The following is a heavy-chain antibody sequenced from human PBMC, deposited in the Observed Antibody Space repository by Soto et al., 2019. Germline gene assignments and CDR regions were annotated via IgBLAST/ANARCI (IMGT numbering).Heavy chain of an antibody. D-gene: IGHD1-26*01. CDR1: GFTFNNYA. V-gene: IGHV3-23*01. Sequence: EVQLLESGGGLVQWGGSLRLSCAASGFTFNNYAMSWVRQAPGKGLEWVSGISGSGNSTYYADSVRGRFTISRDNSKNTLYLQMNSLRAEDTAVYYCAKDRVVATTIDAFDIWGQGTMVTVS. CDR3: AKDRVVATTIDAFDI. J-gene: IGHJ3*02. CDR2: ISGSGNST.